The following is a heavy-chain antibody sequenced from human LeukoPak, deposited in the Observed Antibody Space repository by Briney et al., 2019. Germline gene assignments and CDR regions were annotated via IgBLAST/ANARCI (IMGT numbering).Heavy chain of an antibody. J-gene: IGHJ1*01. D-gene: IGHD6-13*01. CDR3: ARGGYSSSHFQH. Sequence: PSETLSLTCTVSGGSISGSSYYWGWIRQPPGKGLEWVSVIYSGGSTYYADSVKGRFTISRDNSKNTLYLQMNSLRAEDTAVYYCARGGYSSSHFQHWGQGTLVTVSS. CDR2: IYSGGST. CDR1: GGSISGSSYY. V-gene: IGHV3-53*03.